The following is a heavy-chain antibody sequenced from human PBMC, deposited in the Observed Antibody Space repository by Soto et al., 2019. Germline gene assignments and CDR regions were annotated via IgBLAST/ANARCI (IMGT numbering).Heavy chain of an antibody. CDR3: AKSRGITGTTFNWFDS. Sequence: PSETLSLTCNFSVGSIGGYYWNWIRQSPGRGLEWIGSILYSGNTNYNPSLSSRVTISVDPSKNQFSLKVHSVNAADTAIYYCAKSRGITGTTFNWFDSWGQGTQVTVSS. J-gene: IGHJ5*01. D-gene: IGHD1-20*01. V-gene: IGHV4-59*01. CDR2: ILYSGNT. CDR1: VGSIGGYY.